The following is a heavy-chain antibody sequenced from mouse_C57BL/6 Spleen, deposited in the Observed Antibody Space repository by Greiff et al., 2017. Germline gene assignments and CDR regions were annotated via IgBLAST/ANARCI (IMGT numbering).Heavy chain of an antibody. Sequence: EVKLVESGGGLVKPGGSLKLSCAASGFTFSSYAMSWVRQTPEKRLEWVATISDGGSYTYYPDNVKCRFTISRDNAKNNLYLQMSHLKSEDTAMYYCAREDYFDYWGQGTTLTVSS. V-gene: IGHV5-4*01. CDR2: ISDGGSYT. CDR3: AREDYFDY. J-gene: IGHJ2*01. CDR1: GFTFSSYA.